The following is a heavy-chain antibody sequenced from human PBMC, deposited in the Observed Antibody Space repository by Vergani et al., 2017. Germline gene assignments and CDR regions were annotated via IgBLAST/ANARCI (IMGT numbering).Heavy chain of an antibody. J-gene: IGHJ4*02. Sequence: QVQLVQSGAEVKKPGASVKVSCKASGYTFTSYAMHWVRQAPGQRLEWMGWINAGNGTTKYSQKFQGRVTITRDTSASTAYMELSSLRSEDTAVYYCARDIAVAGGDYWGQGTLVTVSS. CDR1: GYTFTSYA. CDR2: INAGNGTT. D-gene: IGHD6-19*01. CDR3: ARDIAVAGGDY. V-gene: IGHV1-3*01.